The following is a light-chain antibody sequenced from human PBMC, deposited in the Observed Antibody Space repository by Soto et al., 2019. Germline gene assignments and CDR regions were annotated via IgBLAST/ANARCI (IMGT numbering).Light chain of an antibody. Sequence: EIVLSQSPGPLSLSPGERSTLSCMASQSVSSSYLAWYQQKPGQAPRLLIYGASSRATDIPDRFSGSGSGTDFTLTISRLEPEDFAVYYCQQYGSSPQTFGQGTKVDI. CDR2: GAS. J-gene: IGKJ1*01. CDR1: QSVSSSY. CDR3: QQYGSSPQT. V-gene: IGKV3-20*01.